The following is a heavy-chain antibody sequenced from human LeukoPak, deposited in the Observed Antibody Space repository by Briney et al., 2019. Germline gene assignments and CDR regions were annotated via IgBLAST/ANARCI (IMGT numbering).Heavy chain of an antibody. CDR1: GYTFTSYY. D-gene: IGHD3-9*01. J-gene: IGHJ6*02. CDR2: INPSGGST. CDR3: ARGSLLTGYYHYGMDV. V-gene: IGHV1-46*01. Sequence: GASVKVSCKASGYTFTSYYMHWVRQAPGQGLEWMGIINPSGGSTSYAQKFQGRVTMTRDTSTSTVYMELSSLRSEDTAVYYCARGSLLTGYYHYGMDVWGQGTTVTVSS.